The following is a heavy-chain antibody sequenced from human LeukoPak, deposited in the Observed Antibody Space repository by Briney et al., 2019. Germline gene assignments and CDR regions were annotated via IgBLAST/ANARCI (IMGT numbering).Heavy chain of an antibody. D-gene: IGHD6-6*01. CDR2: IKQDGSEE. CDR3: ARHIRGSSSSCFDY. J-gene: IGHJ4*02. V-gene: IGHV3-7*05. CDR1: GFTFSSYW. Sequence: GGSLRLSCAASGFTFSSYWMSWVRQAPGKGLEWLAHIKQDGSEEYYVDPVKGRFTISRDNAKNSLYLQMNSLRAEDTAVYYCARHIRGSSSSCFDYWGQGTLVTVSS.